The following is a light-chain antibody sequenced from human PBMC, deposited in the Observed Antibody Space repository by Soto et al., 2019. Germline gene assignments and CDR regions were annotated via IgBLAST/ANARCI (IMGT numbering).Light chain of an antibody. CDR3: SSYTSSYAYV. CDR1: SSDIGGYNY. J-gene: IGLJ1*01. V-gene: IGLV2-14*01. CDR2: DVS. Sequence: QSVLTQPASVSGSPRQWITISCTGTSSDIGGYNYVSWYQQHPGTAPKLMIYDVSNRPSGVSDRFAGSKSGNTASLTISGLQAEDEADYYCSSYTSSYAYVFGTGTKVTVL.